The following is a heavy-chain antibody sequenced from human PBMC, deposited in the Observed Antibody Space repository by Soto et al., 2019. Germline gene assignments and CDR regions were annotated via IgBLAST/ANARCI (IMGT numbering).Heavy chain of an antibody. Sequence: SLRLSCAASGFTFSSYAMHLVRQAPGKGLEWMAVISYDGSNKYYADSVKGRFTISRDNSKNTLYLQMNSLRAVDTAVYYCARAKVEHGPLGYWGQGTLVTVSS. J-gene: IGHJ4*02. CDR2: ISYDGSNK. CDR3: ARAKVEHGPLGY. CDR1: GFTFSSYA. V-gene: IGHV3-30-3*01.